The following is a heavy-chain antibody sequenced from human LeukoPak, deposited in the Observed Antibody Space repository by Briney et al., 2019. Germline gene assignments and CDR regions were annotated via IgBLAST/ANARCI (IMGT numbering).Heavy chain of an antibody. V-gene: IGHV1-8*01. D-gene: IGHD6-13*01. Sequence: ASVKVSCKASGYTFTSHDINWVRQATGQGPEWIGWMNLNSGNTGYAQKFQGRVTMTRNNSISTGYMELRSLRSEETAVYYCARGRRERGYWFDPWGQGTLVTVSS. CDR2: MNLNSGNT. J-gene: IGHJ5*02. CDR3: ARGRRERGYWFDP. CDR1: GYTFTSHD.